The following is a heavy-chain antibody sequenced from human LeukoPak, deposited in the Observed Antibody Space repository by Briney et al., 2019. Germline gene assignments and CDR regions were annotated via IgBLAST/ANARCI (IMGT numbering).Heavy chain of an antibody. CDR1: GFTFSNGW. J-gene: IGHJ4*02. V-gene: IGHV3-23*01. Sequence: PGGSLRLSCAASGFTFSNGWMSWVRQAPGKGLEWVSTISGNGDYTYYAESVKGRFTISRDNSKNTLYLQMNSLRADDTAVYYCAKRGIAAAASFDYWGQGTLVSVSS. D-gene: IGHD6-13*01. CDR2: ISGNGDYT. CDR3: AKRGIAAAASFDY.